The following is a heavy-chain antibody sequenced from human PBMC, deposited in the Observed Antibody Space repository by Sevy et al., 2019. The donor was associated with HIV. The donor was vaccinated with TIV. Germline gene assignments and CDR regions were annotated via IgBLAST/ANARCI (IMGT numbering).Heavy chain of an antibody. CDR2: ISGSGGSA. Sequence: GGSLRLSCAASGFPFSSYAMSWVRQAPGKGLEWVSTISGSGGSAYYADSVKGRFTICRDNSKNTLFLQMHSLRAEDTAVYYCAKGLRGTTTNNWFDPWGQGTLVTVSS. V-gene: IGHV3-23*01. CDR3: AKGLRGTTTNNWFDP. D-gene: IGHD4-17*01. J-gene: IGHJ5*02. CDR1: GFPFSSYA.